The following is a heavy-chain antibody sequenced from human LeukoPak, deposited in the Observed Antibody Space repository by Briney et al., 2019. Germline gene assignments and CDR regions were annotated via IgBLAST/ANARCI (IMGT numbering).Heavy chain of an antibody. V-gene: IGHV4-4*07. CDR3: ARKTPGTSVDV. CDR2: IYSSGST. Sequence: SETLSLTCSVSGGSISYYYWSWIRQPAGKGLEWIGRIYSSGSTNYNPSLKSRVTISIDTSKTQISLKLTSVTAADTAVFYCARKTPGTSVDVWGQGTPVTVSS. D-gene: IGHD3-10*01. CDR1: GGSISYYY. J-gene: IGHJ6*02.